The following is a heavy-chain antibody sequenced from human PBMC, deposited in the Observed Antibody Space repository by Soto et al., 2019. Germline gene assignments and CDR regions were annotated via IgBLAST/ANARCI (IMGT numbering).Heavy chain of an antibody. CDR1: GGSISSYY. CDR2: IYYSGST. Sequence: SETLSLTCTVSGGSISSYYWSWIRQPPGKGLEWIGYIYYSGSTNYNPTPKSRVTISVDTSKNQFSLKLSSVTAADTAVYYCARGGGYCTNGVCYRSYYGMDVWGQGTTVTVSS. D-gene: IGHD2-8*01. J-gene: IGHJ6*02. CDR3: ARGGGYCTNGVCYRSYYGMDV. V-gene: IGHV4-59*01.